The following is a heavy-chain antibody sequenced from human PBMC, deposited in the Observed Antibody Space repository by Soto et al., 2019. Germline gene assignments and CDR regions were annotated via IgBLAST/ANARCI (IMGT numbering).Heavy chain of an antibody. D-gene: IGHD2-2*01. CDR2: IWYDGSNK. J-gene: IGHJ3*02. CDR3: ARDPSLYAPGPDAFDI. Sequence: GGSLRLSCAASGFTFSSYGMHWVRQAPGKGLEWVAVIWYDGSNKYYADSVKGRFTISRDNSKNTLYLQMNSLRAEDTAVYYCARDPSLYAPGPDAFDIWGQGTMVTV. CDR1: GFTFSSYG. V-gene: IGHV3-33*01.